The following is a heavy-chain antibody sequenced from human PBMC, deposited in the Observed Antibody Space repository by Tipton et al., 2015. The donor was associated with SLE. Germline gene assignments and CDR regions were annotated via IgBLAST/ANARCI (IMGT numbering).Heavy chain of an antibody. V-gene: IGHV3-21*01. D-gene: IGHD5-12*01. CDR1: GFTFSSYW. CDR3: ARDRGYTGYDPPGYFDY. J-gene: IGHJ4*02. Sequence: SLRLSCAASGFTFSSYWMHWVRHAPGKGLEWVSSISSSSSYIYYTDSVKGRFTISRDNAKNSLYLQMSSLRAEDTAVYYCARDRGYTGYDPPGYFDYWGQGTLVTVSS. CDR2: ISSSSSYI.